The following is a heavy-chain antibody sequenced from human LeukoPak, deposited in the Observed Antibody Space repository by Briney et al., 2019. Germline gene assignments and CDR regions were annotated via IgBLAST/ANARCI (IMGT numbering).Heavy chain of an antibody. CDR1: GFTFSNYG. V-gene: IGHV3-30*03. J-gene: IGHJ4*02. Sequence: GGSLRLSCAASGFTFSNYGMNWVRQAPGKGLEWVAVISYDGSNKYYADSVKGRFTISRDNSKNTLYLQMNSLRAEDTAVYYCARGQGRFLEWLSFDYWGQGTLVTVSS. D-gene: IGHD3-3*01. CDR3: ARGQGRFLEWLSFDY. CDR2: ISYDGSNK.